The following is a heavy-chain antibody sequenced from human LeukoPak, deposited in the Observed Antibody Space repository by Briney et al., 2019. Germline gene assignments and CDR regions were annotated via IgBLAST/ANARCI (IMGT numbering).Heavy chain of an antibody. CDR3: ARDWDSSGWAYYFDY. CDR1: XFTFXSXX. CDR2: ISGSGGST. D-gene: IGHD6-19*01. V-gene: IGHV3-23*01. Sequence: LXXSXAAXXFTFXSXXMSWVRQAPGKXLEWXSAISGSGGSTYYADSVKGRFTISRDNSKNTLYLQMNSLRAEDTAVYYCARDWDSSGWAYYFDYWGQGTLVTVSS. J-gene: IGHJ4*02.